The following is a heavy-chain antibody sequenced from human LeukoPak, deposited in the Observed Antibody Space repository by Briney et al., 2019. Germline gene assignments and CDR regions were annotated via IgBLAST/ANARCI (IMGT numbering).Heavy chain of an antibody. CDR2: TSYDGSNK. Sequence: GGSLRLSCAASGFTFSSYAMHWVRQAPGKGLEWVAVTSYDGSNKYYADSVKGRFTISRDNSKNTLYLQMNSLRAEDTAVYYCAKDSSGWYGPIWGQGTMVTVSS. CDR3: AKDSSGWYGPI. CDR1: GFTFSSYA. D-gene: IGHD6-19*01. J-gene: IGHJ3*02. V-gene: IGHV3-30-3*01.